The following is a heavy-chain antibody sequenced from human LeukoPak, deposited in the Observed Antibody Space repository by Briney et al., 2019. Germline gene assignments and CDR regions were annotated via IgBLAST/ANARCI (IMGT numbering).Heavy chain of an antibody. Sequence: PGGSLRLSCAASGFTFSSYSMNWVRQAPGKGLEWVSSISSSSSYIYYADSVKGRFTISRDNAKNSLYLQMNSLRAEDTAVYYCARDGITGRPGEAGFIGYWGQGTLVTVSS. D-gene: IGHD1-20*01. V-gene: IGHV3-21*01. CDR1: GFTFSSYS. J-gene: IGHJ4*02. CDR3: ARDGITGRPGEAGFIGY. CDR2: ISSSSSYI.